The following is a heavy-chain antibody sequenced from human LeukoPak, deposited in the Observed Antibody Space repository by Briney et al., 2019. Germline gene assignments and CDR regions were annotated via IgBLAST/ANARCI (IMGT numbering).Heavy chain of an antibody. D-gene: IGHD3-22*01. J-gene: IGHJ4*02. V-gene: IGHV3-23*01. Sequence: GGSLRLSCAASGFTFSSYAMSWVRQAPGKGLEWVSAISGSGGSTYYADSVKGRYTISRDNSKNTLYLQMNSLRAEDTAVYYCAKERYYYDSSGYSDYWGQGTLVTVSS. CDR3: AKERYYYDSSGYSDY. CDR1: GFTFSSYA. CDR2: ISGSGGST.